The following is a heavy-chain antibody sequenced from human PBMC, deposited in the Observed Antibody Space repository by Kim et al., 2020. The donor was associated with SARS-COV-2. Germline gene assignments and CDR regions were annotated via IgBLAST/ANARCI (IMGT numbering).Heavy chain of an antibody. CDR1: GGSFSGYY. Sequence: SETLSLTCAVYGGSFSGYYWSWIRQPPGRGLEWIGEINHSGSTNYNPSLKSRVTISVDTSKNQCSLKLSSVTAADTAVYYCASMTTVTTFYYYYGMDVWGQGTTVTVSS. CDR3: ASMTTVTTFYYYYGMDV. J-gene: IGHJ6*02. V-gene: IGHV4-34*01. D-gene: IGHD4-4*01. CDR2: INHSGST.